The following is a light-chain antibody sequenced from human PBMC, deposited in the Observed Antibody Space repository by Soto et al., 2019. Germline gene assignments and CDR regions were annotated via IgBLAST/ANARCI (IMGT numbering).Light chain of an antibody. CDR1: QSLLHNNGYNY. Sequence: DIVMTQSPLSLPVTPGEPASISCRASQSLLHNNGYNYLDWYLQKPGQSPQLLIYLGSNRATGVPDRFSGSGSGTDFTLKISRVEAEDVGVYYCMQALQTSYTFGRGTKLEIK. CDR3: MQALQTSYT. J-gene: IGKJ2*01. CDR2: LGS. V-gene: IGKV2-28*01.